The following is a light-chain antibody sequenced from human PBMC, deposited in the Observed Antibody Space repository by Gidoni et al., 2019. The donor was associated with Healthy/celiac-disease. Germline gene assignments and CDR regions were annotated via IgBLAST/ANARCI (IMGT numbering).Light chain of an antibody. CDR3: QQYNSYPYT. Sequence: DIQMPQSPSTLSASVGDRVTITCRASQSISSWLAWYQQKPGKAPKLLLYKASSLESGVPSRFSGSGSGTEFTLTISSLQPDDFATYYCQQYNSYPYTFGQGTKLEIK. J-gene: IGKJ2*01. V-gene: IGKV1-5*03. CDR1: QSISSW. CDR2: KAS.